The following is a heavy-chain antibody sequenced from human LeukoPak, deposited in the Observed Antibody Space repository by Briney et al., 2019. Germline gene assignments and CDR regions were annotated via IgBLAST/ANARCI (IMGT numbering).Heavy chain of an antibody. Sequence: GGSLRLSCAASGFTFSNAWMSWVRQAPGKGLEWVGRIKSKTGGGTTDYAAPVKVRFTISRDDSKHTLDLQMNSLKTEDTAVYYCTTIMWSAAADHWGQGTLVTVPS. D-gene: IGHD6-13*01. CDR2: IKSKTGGGTT. CDR1: GFTFSNAW. J-gene: IGHJ4*02. CDR3: TTIMWSAAADH. V-gene: IGHV3-15*01.